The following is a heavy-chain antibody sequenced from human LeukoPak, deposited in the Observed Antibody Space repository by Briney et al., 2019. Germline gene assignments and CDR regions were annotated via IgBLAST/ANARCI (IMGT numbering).Heavy chain of an antibody. Sequence: SGTLSLTCAVYGGSFSGYYWSWIRQPPGKGLEWIGEIDHRGSTNYKPSLKSRVTISVDTSKNQLSLRLTSVTAADTAVYYCARGRTGTMVRGGTYYYGMDVWGQGTTVTVSS. J-gene: IGHJ6*02. D-gene: IGHD3-10*01. CDR1: GGSFSGYY. V-gene: IGHV4-34*01. CDR2: IDHRGST. CDR3: ARGRTGTMVRGGTYYYGMDV.